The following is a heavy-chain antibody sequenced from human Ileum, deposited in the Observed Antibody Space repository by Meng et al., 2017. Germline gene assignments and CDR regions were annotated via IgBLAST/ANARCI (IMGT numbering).Heavy chain of an antibody. CDR3: ARHFRSRDGYNWDSFDV. V-gene: IGHV4-59*11. CDR2: IFYTGGT. CDR1: GGSISPHY. D-gene: IGHD5-24*01. Sequence: SETLSPTCTVSGGSISPHYWSWIRQSPERGLEWIGYIFYTGGTNYNPSLKSRVTMSIDTSKNHFSLRLSSVTAADTALYFCARHFRSRDGYNWDSFDVWGQGKLV. J-gene: IGHJ3*01.